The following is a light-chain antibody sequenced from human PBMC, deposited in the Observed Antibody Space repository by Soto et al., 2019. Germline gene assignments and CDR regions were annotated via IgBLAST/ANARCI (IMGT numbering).Light chain of an antibody. V-gene: IGKV3-20*01. CDR3: QQFNSYLIT. CDR2: GTS. J-gene: IGKJ5*01. CDR1: QSVRNSY. Sequence: IVLTQSQGTLSLSPGERATLSCRASQSVRNSYLAWYQQIPGQAPRLLIYGTSSRPTGIPDRFSGSGSGTDFTLTISSLQPEDFATYYCQQFNSYLITFGQRTRLEI.